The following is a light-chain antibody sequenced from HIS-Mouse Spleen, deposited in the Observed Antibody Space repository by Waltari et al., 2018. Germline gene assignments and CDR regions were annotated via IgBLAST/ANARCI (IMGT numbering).Light chain of an antibody. CDR2: EGS. CDR1: SSDVGGYNY. Sequence: QSALTQPASVSGSPGQSITISCTGTSSDVGGYNYVSWYQQHPGKAPKLMIYEGSKRPSGFSNRVSGSKSGNTSSLTISGLQAEDEADYYCQSYDSSLSGSVFGGGTKLTVL. V-gene: IGLV2-14*01. CDR3: QSYDSSLSGSV. J-gene: IGLJ3*02.